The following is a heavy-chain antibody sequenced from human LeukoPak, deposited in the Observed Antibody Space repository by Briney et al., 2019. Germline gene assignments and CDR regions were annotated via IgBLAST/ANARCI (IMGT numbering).Heavy chain of an antibody. CDR1: GFTFSSYA. CDR2: ISGSGGST. J-gene: IGHJ6*03. CDR3: AKGKIYYYYMDV. Sequence: PGGSLRLSCAASGFTFSSYAMSWVRQAPGKGLEWVSAISGSGGSTYYADSVKGRFTICRDNSKNTLYLQMNSLRAEDTAVYYCAKGKIYYYYMDVWGKGTTVTVSS. V-gene: IGHV3-23*01.